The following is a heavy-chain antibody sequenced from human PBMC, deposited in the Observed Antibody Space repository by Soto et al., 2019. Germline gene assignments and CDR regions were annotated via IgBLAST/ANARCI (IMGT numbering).Heavy chain of an antibody. Sequence: SVKVSCKASGGTFSSFGISWVRQAPGQGLEWMGGITPVFGRPNYAQRFRGRLTITADESTNTSYMELIDLTSEDTAVYYCAREASGYDFWGQGTQVTVSS. CDR3: AREASGYDF. D-gene: IGHD5-12*01. J-gene: IGHJ1*01. CDR1: GGTFSSFG. V-gene: IGHV1-69*13. CDR2: ITPVFGRP.